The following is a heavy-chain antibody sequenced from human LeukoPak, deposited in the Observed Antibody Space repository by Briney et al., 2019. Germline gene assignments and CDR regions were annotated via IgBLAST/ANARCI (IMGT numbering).Heavy chain of an antibody. D-gene: IGHD2-15*01. CDR2: INPNSGGT. CDR1: GYTFTGYY. CDR3: ARDPLYCSGGSCYNWFDP. Sequence: ASVKVSYRASGYTFTGYYMHWVRQAPGQGLEWMGWINPNSGGTNYAQKFQGRVTMTRDTSISTAYMELSRLRSDDTAVYYCARDPLYCSGGSCYNWFDPWGQGTLVTVSS. V-gene: IGHV1-2*02. J-gene: IGHJ5*02.